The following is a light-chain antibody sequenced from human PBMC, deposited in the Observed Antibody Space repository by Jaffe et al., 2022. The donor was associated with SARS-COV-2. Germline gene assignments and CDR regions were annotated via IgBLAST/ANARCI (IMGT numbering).Light chain of an antibody. CDR1: ALPKQY. CDR2: KDA. CDR3: LSADSSGTYVV. J-gene: IGLJ2*01. Sequence: SYELTQSPSVSVSPGQTARITCSGDALPKQYAYWYRQKPGQAPILVIYKDAERPSGIPERFSGSSSGTTFTLTISGVQAEDEADYYCLSADSSGTYVVFGGGTQLTVL. V-gene: IGLV3-25*03.